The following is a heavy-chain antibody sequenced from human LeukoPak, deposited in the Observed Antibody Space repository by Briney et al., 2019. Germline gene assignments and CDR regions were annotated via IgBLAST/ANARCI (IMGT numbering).Heavy chain of an antibody. D-gene: IGHD2-2*01. Sequence: PGGSLRLSCAASGFTFSSYSMNWVRQAPGKGLEWVSSISSSSSYIYYADSVKGRFTISRDNAKNSLYLQMNSLRAEDTAVYYCARDRSPFIVVVPAAMRTMDVWGQGTTVTVSS. CDR1: GFTFSSYS. CDR3: ARDRSPFIVVVPAAMRTMDV. CDR2: ISSSSSYI. J-gene: IGHJ6*02. V-gene: IGHV3-21*01.